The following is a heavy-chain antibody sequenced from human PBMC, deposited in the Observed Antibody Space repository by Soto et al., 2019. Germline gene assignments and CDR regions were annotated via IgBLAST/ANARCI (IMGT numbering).Heavy chain of an antibody. Sequence: QVQLVQSGAEVKKPGASVKVSCKASGYTFTGYYMHWVRQAPGQGLEWMGWINPNSGGTNYAQKFQGWVTMTSDTSVSTAYMELSRLRSDDTAVYYSAREFMVRVDGFDYWGQGTLATVSS. V-gene: IGHV1-2*04. CDR3: AREFMVRVDGFDY. CDR1: GYTFTGYY. J-gene: IGHJ4*02. D-gene: IGHD3-10*01. CDR2: INPNSGGT.